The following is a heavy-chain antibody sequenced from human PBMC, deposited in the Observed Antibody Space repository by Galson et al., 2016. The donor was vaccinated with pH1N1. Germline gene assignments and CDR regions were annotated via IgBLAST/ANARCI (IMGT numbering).Heavy chain of an antibody. CDR3: AKVVRGSSWPSFDY. Sequence: SLRLACAASGFTFSSYGFHWVRQAPGKGLEWVAVISYDGSNKYYADSVKSRFTISRDNSKNTLYLQMHSLRAEDTAVYYCAKVVRGSSWPSFDYWGQGTQVTVSS. D-gene: IGHD6-13*01. V-gene: IGHV3-30*18. CDR2: ISYDGSNK. J-gene: IGHJ4*02. CDR1: GFTFSSYG.